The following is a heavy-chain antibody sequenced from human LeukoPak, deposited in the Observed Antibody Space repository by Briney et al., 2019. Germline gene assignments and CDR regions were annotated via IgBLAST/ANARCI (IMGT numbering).Heavy chain of an antibody. CDR1: GFTFSSYA. Sequence: PGGSLRLSCAASGFTFSSYAMSWVRQAPGKGLEWVSAISGSGGSTYYADSVKGRFTISRDNSKNTLYLQMNSLRAEDTAVYYCAKSRYDFWSGYYSDYWGQGTLVTVSS. CDR3: AKSRYDFWSGYYSDY. V-gene: IGHV3-23*01. J-gene: IGHJ4*02. D-gene: IGHD3-3*01. CDR2: ISGSGGST.